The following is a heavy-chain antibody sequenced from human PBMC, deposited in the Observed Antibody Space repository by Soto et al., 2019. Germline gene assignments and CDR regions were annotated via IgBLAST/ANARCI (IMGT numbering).Heavy chain of an antibody. CDR2: IYPGDSDT. V-gene: IGHV5-51*01. D-gene: IGHD3-22*01. CDR1: GHSFTSYW. CDR3: ARLFTIIVVVPCGYYFDY. J-gene: IGHJ4*02. Sequence: PGESLKISCKGSGHSFTSYWIGWVRQMPGKGLEWMGIIYPGDSDTRYSPSFQCQITILADKSISTAYLQWSSLKASDTAMYYCARLFTIIVVVPCGYYFDYWGQGTLVTFSS.